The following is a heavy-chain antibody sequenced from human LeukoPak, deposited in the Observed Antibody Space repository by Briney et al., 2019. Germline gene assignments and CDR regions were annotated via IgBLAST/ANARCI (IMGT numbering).Heavy chain of an antibody. V-gene: IGHV1-2*02. J-gene: IGHJ5*02. CDR2: INPNSGGT. D-gene: IGHD3-22*01. CDR1: GYTFTGYY. CDR3: ARGESSYYYDSSGYFNWFDH. Sequence: EASVKVSCKASGYTFTGYYMHWVRQAPGQGLEWMGWINPNSGGTNYAQKFQGRVTMTRDTSISTAYMELSRLRSDDTAVYYCARGESSYYYDSSGYFNWFDHWGQGTLVTVSS.